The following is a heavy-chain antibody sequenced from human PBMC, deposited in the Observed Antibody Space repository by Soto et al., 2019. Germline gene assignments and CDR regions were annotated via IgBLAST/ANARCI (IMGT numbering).Heavy chain of an antibody. D-gene: IGHD2-8*01. CDR3: AREQCSPLDRYCADGAVDWVDP. CDR1: GCSFSTYA. V-gene: IGHV3-23*01. Sequence: GGSLRLSCAASGCSFSTYAISWVRQAPGKGLGWVSAISGSGATTFCADSMKGRFTISRDNSRDTLYLQMNSLRAEDTAVYFCAREQCSPLDRYCADGAVDWVDPWGRGTLVTVSS. J-gene: IGHJ5*02. CDR2: ISGSGATT.